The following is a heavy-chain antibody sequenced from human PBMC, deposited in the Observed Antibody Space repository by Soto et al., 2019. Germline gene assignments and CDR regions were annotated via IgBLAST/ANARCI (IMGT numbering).Heavy chain of an antibody. D-gene: IGHD4-17*01. J-gene: IGHJ4*02. CDR2: INAGNGNT. CDR3: AREYYGDYRGVGY. V-gene: IGHV1-3*01. Sequence: QVQLVQSGAEVKKPGASVKVSCKASGYTFTSYAMHWVRQTPGQRLEWMGWINAGNGNTKYSQKFQGRVTITRDTSASTAYMELSSLRSEDTAVYYCAREYYGDYRGVGYWGQGTLVTVSS. CDR1: GYTFTSYA.